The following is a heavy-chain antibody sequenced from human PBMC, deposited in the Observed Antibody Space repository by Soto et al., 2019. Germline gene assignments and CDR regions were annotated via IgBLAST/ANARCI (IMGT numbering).Heavy chain of an antibody. J-gene: IGHJ4*02. CDR1: GFTFSSHG. CDR2: IWYDGSNT. Sequence: LRLSCAASGFTFSSHGIHWVRQAPGKGLEWVAVIWYDGSNTYYADSVKGRFTISRDNSKNTLYLQMNSLRAEDTAVYYCARDYCGGDCYSFDYWGQGTLVTVAS. D-gene: IGHD2-21*02. CDR3: ARDYCGGDCYSFDY. V-gene: IGHV3-33*01.